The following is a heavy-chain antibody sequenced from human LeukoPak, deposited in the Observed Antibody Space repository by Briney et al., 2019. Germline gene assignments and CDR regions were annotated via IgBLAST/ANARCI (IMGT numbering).Heavy chain of an antibody. D-gene: IGHD3-9*01. Sequence: AETLSLTCTLSGGSLTTNTFYWGWIRQPPGKGLEWIGTVYYTGITHYNPSLKSRITISVDTSKNHFSLNLTSVTAADTAVYFCARHGILTDHSIRYWGQGLLVTVSS. CDR2: VYYTGIT. CDR3: ARHGILTDHSIRY. CDR1: GGSLTTNTFY. J-gene: IGHJ4*02. V-gene: IGHV4-39*01.